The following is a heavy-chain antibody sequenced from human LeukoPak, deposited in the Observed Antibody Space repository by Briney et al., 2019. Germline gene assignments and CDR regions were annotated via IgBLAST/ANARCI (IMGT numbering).Heavy chain of an antibody. Sequence: SVKVSCKASGGTFSSYAISWVRQAPGQGLEWMGGIIPIFGTANYAQKFQGRVTITADESTSTAYMELSSLRSEDTAVYYCATGGYSYPYYFDYWGQGPLVTVSS. CDR3: ATGGYSYPYYFDY. D-gene: IGHD5-18*01. J-gene: IGHJ4*02. CDR2: IIPIFGTA. V-gene: IGHV1-69*13. CDR1: GGTFSSYA.